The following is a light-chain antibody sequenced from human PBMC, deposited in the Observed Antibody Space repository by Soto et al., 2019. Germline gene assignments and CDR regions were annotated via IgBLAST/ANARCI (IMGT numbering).Light chain of an antibody. Sequence: EIVMTQSPATLSLSPGERATLSCRASQTIDNTLAWYQRKPGQAPRLLIYGASTRATGVPARFSGSGSGTDFTLTISSLQSEDFAVYYCQHYNYWPYTFGQGTKVDSK. CDR2: GAS. CDR1: QTIDNT. V-gene: IGKV3-15*01. CDR3: QHYNYWPYT. J-gene: IGKJ2*01.